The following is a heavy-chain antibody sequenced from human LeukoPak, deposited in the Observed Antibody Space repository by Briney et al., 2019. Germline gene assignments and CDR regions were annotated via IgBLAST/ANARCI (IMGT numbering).Heavy chain of an antibody. CDR2: IDGSGGTI. CDR3: SRRFDC. CDR1: GFTFSDYS. J-gene: IGHJ4*02. Sequence: GESLRLSCAASGFTFSDYSMNWVRQAPGKGLEWVSYIDGSGGTIYYADSVKGRFTISRDNAKNSLDLQMNSLRDEDTAVYYCSRRFDCWGQGTLVTVSS. V-gene: IGHV3-48*02.